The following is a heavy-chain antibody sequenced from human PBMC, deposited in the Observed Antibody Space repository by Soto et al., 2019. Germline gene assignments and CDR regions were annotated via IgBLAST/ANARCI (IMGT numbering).Heavy chain of an antibody. D-gene: IGHD2-2*01. CDR1: GFTFSSYS. V-gene: IGHV3-21*01. CDR3: ARDRGGGYCSSTSCSTGAFDI. Sequence: EVQLVESGGGLVKPGGSLRLSCAASGFTFSSYSMNWVRQAPGKGLEWVSSISSSSSYIYNADSVKGRFTISRDNAKNSLYLQMNSLRAEDTAVYYCARDRGGGYCSSTSCSTGAFDIWGQGTMVTVSS. J-gene: IGHJ3*02. CDR2: ISSSSSYI.